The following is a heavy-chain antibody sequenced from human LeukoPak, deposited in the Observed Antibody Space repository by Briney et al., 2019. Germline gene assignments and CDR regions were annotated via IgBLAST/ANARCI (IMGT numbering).Heavy chain of an antibody. Sequence: GASVKVSCKASGYTFTNYGISWVRQAPGQGLEWMGGIIPIFGTANYAQKFQGRVTITADESTSTAYMELSSLRSEDTAVYYCAREVVGATTYYFDYWGQGTLVTVSS. CDR2: IIPIFGTA. CDR1: GYTFTNYG. V-gene: IGHV1-69*13. CDR3: AREVVGATTYYFDY. J-gene: IGHJ4*02. D-gene: IGHD1-26*01.